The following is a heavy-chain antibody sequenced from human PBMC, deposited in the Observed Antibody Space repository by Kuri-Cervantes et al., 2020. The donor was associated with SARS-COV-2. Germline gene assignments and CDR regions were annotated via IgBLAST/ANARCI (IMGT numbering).Heavy chain of an antibody. CDR1: GGSFSGYY. Sequence: SQTLSLTCAVYGGSFSGYYWSWIRQPPGKGLEWIGEINHSGSTNYNPSLKGRVTISVDTSKNQFSLKLSSVTAADTAVYYCARGVVDTAMAYYFDYWGQGTLVTVSS. J-gene: IGHJ4*02. CDR3: ARGVVDTAMAYYFDY. D-gene: IGHD5-18*01. V-gene: IGHV4-34*01. CDR2: INHSGST.